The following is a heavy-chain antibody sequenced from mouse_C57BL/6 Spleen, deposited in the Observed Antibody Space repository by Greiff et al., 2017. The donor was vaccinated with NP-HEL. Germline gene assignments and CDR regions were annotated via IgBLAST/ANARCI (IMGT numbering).Heavy chain of an antibody. CDR1: GFTFSDYG. J-gene: IGHJ2*01. Sequence: EVRLVESGGGLVKPGGSLKLSCAASGFTFSDYGMHWVRQAPEKGLEWVAYISSGSSTIYYADTVKGRITISRDNAKNTPFLQMTSLRAEGTAMYYCARNYGSAYWGQGTTLTVSS. V-gene: IGHV5-17*01. CDR2: ISSGSSTI. CDR3: ARNYGSAY. D-gene: IGHD1-1*01.